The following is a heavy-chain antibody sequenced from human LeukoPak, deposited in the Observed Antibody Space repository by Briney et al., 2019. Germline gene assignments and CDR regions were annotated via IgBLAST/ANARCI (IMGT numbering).Heavy chain of an antibody. D-gene: IGHD3-22*01. CDR1: GFTFSGYY. J-gene: IGHJ4*02. Sequence: GGSLRLSCAASGFTFSGYYMNWIRQAPGKGLEWVSYISRSGSTTEYADSVRGRFTISRDDAQNSLYLQMDSLSAEDTAVYYCASPRGVMTNGPFFDNWGQGTLVTVSS. CDR3: ASPRGVMTNGPFFDN. CDR2: ISRSGSTT. V-gene: IGHV3-11*01.